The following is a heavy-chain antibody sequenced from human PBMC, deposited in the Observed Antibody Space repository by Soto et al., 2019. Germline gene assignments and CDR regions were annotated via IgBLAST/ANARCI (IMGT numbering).Heavy chain of an antibody. V-gene: IGHV4-4*07. CDR2: IYTSGST. J-gene: IGHJ4*02. CDR3: ARDSASLLWFGEAHFDY. Sequence: QVQLQESGPGLVKPSETLSLTCTVSGGSISSFYWSWIRQPAGKGLEWIGRIYTSGSTNYNPSLKSRVTMSVDTSKNQFSLKLSSVTAADTAMYYCARDSASLLWFGEAHFDYWGQGTLVTVSS. CDR1: GGSISSFY. D-gene: IGHD3-10*01.